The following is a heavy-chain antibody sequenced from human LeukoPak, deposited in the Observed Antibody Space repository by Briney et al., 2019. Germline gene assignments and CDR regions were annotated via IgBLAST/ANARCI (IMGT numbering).Heavy chain of an antibody. D-gene: IGHD2-2*01. V-gene: IGHV3-23*01. CDR2: LSASGGTT. J-gene: IGHJ5*02. CDR1: GFSLSTYA. CDR3: AKLPREYCSSTSCPNWFDT. Sequence: GGSLRLSCAASGFSLSTYAMTWVRQAPGKGLEWVSALSASGGTTYYADSVKGRFTTSRDNSKNTLYLQMNSLRAEDTAVYHCAKLPREYCSSTSCPNWFDTWGLGTLVTVSS.